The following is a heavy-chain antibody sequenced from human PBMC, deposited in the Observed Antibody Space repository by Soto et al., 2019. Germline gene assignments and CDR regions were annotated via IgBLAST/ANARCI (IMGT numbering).Heavy chain of an antibody. J-gene: IGHJ4*02. CDR1: GYTFSKYW. D-gene: IGHD1-26*01. Sequence: GESLKISCKGSGYTFSKYWIGWVRQTPGKGLEWMGMIYPGDSDTRYSPSFQGQVTISADKSISTAYLQWSSLKASDTAMYYCARRVVGAPYYFDYWGQGSQVTVSS. CDR3: ARRVVGAPYYFDY. CDR2: IYPGDSDT. V-gene: IGHV5-51*01.